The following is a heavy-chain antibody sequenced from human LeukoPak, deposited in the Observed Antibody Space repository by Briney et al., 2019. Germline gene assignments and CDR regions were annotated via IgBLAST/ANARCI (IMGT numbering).Heavy chain of an antibody. CDR1: GGSISSSSYY. CDR2: IYYSGST. J-gene: IGHJ4*02. D-gene: IGHD5-24*01. V-gene: IGHV4-61*01. Sequence: SETLSLTCTVSGGSISSSSYYWTWIRQPPGKGLEWIGYIYYSGSTNYNPSLKSRVTISVDTSKNQFSLKLSSVTAADTAVYYCARGVEMATPDYWGQGTLVTVSS. CDR3: ARGVEMATPDY.